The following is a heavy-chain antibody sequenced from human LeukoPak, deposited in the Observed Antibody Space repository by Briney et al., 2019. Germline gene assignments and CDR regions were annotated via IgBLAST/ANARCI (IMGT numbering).Heavy chain of an antibody. CDR3: ASGVYSSGWFLDY. V-gene: IGHV4-39*01. D-gene: IGHD6-19*01. CDR2: IYYSGST. CDR1: GGSISSSSYY. Sequence: PSETLSLTCTVSGGSISSSSYYWGWIRQPPGKGLEWIGSIYYSGSTYYNPSLKSRVTISVDTSKNQFPLKLSSVTAADTAVYYCASGVYSSGWFLDYWGQGTLVTVSS. J-gene: IGHJ4*02.